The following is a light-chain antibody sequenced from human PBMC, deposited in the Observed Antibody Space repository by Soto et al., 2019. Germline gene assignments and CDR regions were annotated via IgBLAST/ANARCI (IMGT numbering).Light chain of an antibody. Sequence: EIVMTQSPVALSVSPGERVALSCRASQSVGRNFAWYQQRPGQAPRVLIYGTSTRATGVPARFSGSGSGTAFTLTISSLQSEDFAVYYCQQYNKWPYTFGQGTRLEIK. CDR2: GTS. CDR3: QQYNKWPYT. V-gene: IGKV3-15*01. J-gene: IGKJ2*01. CDR1: QSVGRN.